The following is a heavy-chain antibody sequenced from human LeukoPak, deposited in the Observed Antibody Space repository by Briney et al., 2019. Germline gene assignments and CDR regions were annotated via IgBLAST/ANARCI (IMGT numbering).Heavy chain of an antibody. V-gene: IGHV1-69*05. J-gene: IGHJ6*03. D-gene: IGHD7-27*01. CDR3: ARVPLGNRYYYYYYMDV. Sequence: GASVKVSCKASGGTSSSYAISWVRQAPGQGLEWMGGIIPIFGTANYAQKFQGRVTITTDESTSTAYMELSSLRSEDTAVYYCARVPLGNRYYYYYYMDVWGKGTTVAVSS. CDR1: GGTSSSYA. CDR2: IIPIFGTA.